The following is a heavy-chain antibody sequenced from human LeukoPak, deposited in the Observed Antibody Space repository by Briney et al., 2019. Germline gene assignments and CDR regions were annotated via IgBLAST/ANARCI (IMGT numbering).Heavy chain of an antibody. CDR2: IWYDGSNK. CDR1: GFTFSSYG. J-gene: IGHJ5*02. Sequence: GRSLRLSCAASGFTFSSYGMHWVRQAPGKGLEWVAVIWYDGSNKYYADSVKGRFTISRDNSKNTLYLQMNSLRAEDTAVYYCARDITYYDRSGYRYNWFDPWGQGTLVTVSS. D-gene: IGHD3-22*01. CDR3: ARDITYYDRSGYRYNWFDP. V-gene: IGHV3-33*01.